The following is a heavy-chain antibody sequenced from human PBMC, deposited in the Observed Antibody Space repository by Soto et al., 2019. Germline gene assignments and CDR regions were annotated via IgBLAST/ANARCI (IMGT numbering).Heavy chain of an antibody. CDR1: GYTFTSYA. J-gene: IGHJ4*02. CDR3: ARESGYDDFAY. D-gene: IGHD5-12*01. CDR2: INAGSGNT. V-gene: IGHV1-3*01. Sequence: ASVKVSCKASGYTFTSYAMHWVRQAPGQRLEWMGWINAGSGNTKYSQKFQGRVTITRDTSASTAYMELSSLRSEDTAVYYCARESGYDDFAYCGQGTLVTVSS.